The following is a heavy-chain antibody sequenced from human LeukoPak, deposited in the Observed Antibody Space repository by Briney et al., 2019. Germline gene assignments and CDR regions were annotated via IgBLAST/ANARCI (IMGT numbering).Heavy chain of an antibody. CDR3: ARGRAVGCSGGSCYRGVYYGMDV. J-gene: IGHJ6*02. CDR2: IYTSGST. CDR1: GGSISSYY. D-gene: IGHD2-15*01. Sequence: SETLSLTCTVSGGSISSYYWSRIRQPAGKGLEWIGRIYTSGSTNYNPSLKSRVTISVDTSKNQFSLKLSSVTAADTAVYYCARGRAVGCSGGSCYRGVYYGMDVWGQGTTVTVSS. V-gene: IGHV4-4*07.